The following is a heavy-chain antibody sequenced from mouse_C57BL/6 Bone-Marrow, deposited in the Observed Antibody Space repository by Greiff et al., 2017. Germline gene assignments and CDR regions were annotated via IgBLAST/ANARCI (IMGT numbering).Heavy chain of an antibody. J-gene: IGHJ2*01. CDR1: GFTFSSYA. CDR3: ARVGGSSSFDY. V-gene: IGHV5-4*03. D-gene: IGHD1-1*01. Sequence: EVKLVESGGGLVKPGGSLKLSCAASGFTFSSYAMSWVRQTPEKRLEWVATISDGGSYTYYPDNVKGRFTFTRDNAKNNLYLQMSQLKSEDTAMYYCARVGGSSSFDYWGQGTTLTVSS. CDR2: ISDGGSYT.